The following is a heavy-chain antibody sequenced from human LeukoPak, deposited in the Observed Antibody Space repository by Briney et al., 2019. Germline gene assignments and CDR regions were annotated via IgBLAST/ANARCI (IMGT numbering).Heavy chain of an antibody. J-gene: IGHJ4*02. CDR2: ISSSSSYI. D-gene: IGHD3-10*01. CDR1: GFTFSSYS. CDR3: ARGDTYGSGSYWY. Sequence: GGSLRLSCAASGFTFSSYSMNWVRQAPGKGLEWDSSISSSSSYIYYADSVKGRFTISRDNAKNSLYLQMNSLRAEDTAVYYCARGDTYGSGSYWYWGQGTLVTVSS. V-gene: IGHV3-21*01.